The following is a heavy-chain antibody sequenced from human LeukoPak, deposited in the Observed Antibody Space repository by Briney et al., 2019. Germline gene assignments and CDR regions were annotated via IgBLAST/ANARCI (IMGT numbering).Heavy chain of an antibody. CDR2: IYYSGST. Sequence: GSLRLSCAASGFTFSSYEMNWVRQPPGKGLEWIGGIYYSGSTYYDPSLKSRINISIDTSKNQFFLRVTSVTAADTAVYYCARYYGSGSKTVRAIDYWGQGTLVIVSS. V-gene: IGHV4-38-2*01. CDR3: ARYYGSGSKTVRAIDY. J-gene: IGHJ4*02. D-gene: IGHD3-10*01. CDR1: GFTFSSYE.